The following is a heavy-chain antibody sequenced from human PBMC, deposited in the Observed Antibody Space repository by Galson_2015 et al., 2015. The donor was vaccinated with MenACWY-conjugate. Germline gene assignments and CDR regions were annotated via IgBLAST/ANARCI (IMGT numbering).Heavy chain of an antibody. D-gene: IGHD5-18*01. V-gene: IGHV3-23*01. J-gene: IGHJ4*02. CDR1: GFTFSSYA. CDR2: VTSSGGST. Sequence: SLRLSCAASGFTFSSYAMNWVRQAPGKGLEWVSIVTSSGGSTYYADSVKGRFTISRDNSKNTLFLQMNSLGDEDTAVYYCARRGYTFPLDSWGQGTLVTVSS. CDR3: ARRGYTFPLDS.